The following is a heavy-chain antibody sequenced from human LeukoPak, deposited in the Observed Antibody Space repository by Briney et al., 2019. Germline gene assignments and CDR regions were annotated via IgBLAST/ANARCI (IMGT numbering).Heavy chain of an antibody. CDR2: ISAYNGNT. CDR3: ARDGQDYGDYLFDY. Sequence: ASVKVPCKASGYTFTSYGISWVRQAPGQGLEWMGWISAYNGNTNYAQKLQGRVTMTTDTSTSTAYMELRSLRSDDTAVYYCARDGQDYGDYLFDYWGQGTLVTVSS. D-gene: IGHD4-17*01. CDR1: GYTFTSYG. J-gene: IGHJ4*02. V-gene: IGHV1-18*01.